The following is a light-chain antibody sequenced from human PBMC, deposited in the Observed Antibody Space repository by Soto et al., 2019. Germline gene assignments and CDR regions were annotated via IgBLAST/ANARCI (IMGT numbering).Light chain of an antibody. V-gene: IGKV3D-20*02. CDR2: GTS. CDR1: QSVSSSH. Sequence: EIVLTQSPGTLSLSPGERATLSCRASQSVSSSHLARYQQKPAQAPRLLIYGTSTRAAGIPDRFRGSGSGTDFTLSISSLEPEDFAVYYCQQRTDRPPWTFGQGTKVDIK. J-gene: IGKJ1*01. CDR3: QQRTDRPPWT.